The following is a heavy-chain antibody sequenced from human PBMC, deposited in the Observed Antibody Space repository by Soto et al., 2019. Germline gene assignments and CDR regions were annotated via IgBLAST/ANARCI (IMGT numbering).Heavy chain of an antibody. Sequence: QVQLVESGGGVVQPGRSLRLSCAASGFTFSSYGMHWVRQAPGKGLEWVAVISYDGSNKYYADSVKGGFTISRDNSKNTRYLQMKSLRAEDTAVYYCAKDLLRPGRAYGMDVWGQGTTFTVS. CDR1: GFTFSSYG. V-gene: IGHV3-30*18. CDR3: AKDLLRPGRAYGMDV. J-gene: IGHJ6*02. D-gene: IGHD6-25*01. CDR2: ISYDGSNK.